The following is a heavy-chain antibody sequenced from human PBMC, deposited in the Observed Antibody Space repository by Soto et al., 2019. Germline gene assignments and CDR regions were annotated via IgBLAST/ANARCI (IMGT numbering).Heavy chain of an antibody. CDR3: AGELERHYFFDY. Sequence: LLCRQAPDKELEWVAVIWYDGSNKYYADSVKGRFTISRDNSKNTLYLQMNSLRAEDTAVYYCAGELERHYFFDYWGKGTLFTV. V-gene: IGHV3-33*01. J-gene: IGHJ4*02. CDR2: IWYDGSNK. D-gene: IGHD3-3*02.